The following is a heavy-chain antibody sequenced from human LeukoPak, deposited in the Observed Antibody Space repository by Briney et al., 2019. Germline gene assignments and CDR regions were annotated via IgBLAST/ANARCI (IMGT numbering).Heavy chain of an antibody. CDR1: GYIFTTYY. J-gene: IGHJ4*02. CDR3: ARGLYDSGWSSKDY. D-gene: IGHD6-19*01. CDR2: INPSSNKT. V-gene: IGHV1-46*01. Sequence: GASVKVSCKASGYIFTTYYIHWVRQAPGQGLEWVGKINPSSNKTNYAQKFQDRVTMTRDTSTSTVFMDLGSLRSEGTAMYYCARGLYDSGWSSKDYWGQGTLVIVSS.